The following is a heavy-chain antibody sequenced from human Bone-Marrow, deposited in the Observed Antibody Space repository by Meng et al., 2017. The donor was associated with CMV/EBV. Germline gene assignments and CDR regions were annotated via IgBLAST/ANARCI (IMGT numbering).Heavy chain of an antibody. CDR1: GFTFSSYA. Sequence: LSLTCAASGFTFSSYAMSWVRQAPGKGLEWVSSISSSSYIYYADSVKGRFTISRDNAKNSLYLQMNSLRAEDTAVYYCARNYDFWSGIFDYWGQGTLVTFSS. V-gene: IGHV3-21*01. D-gene: IGHD3-3*01. J-gene: IGHJ4*02. CDR2: ISSSSYI. CDR3: ARNYDFWSGIFDY.